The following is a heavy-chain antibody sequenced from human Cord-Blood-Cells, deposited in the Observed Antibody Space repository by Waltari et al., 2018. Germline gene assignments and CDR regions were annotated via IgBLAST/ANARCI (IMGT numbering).Heavy chain of an antibody. CDR2: INAGNGNT. CDR3: ARGGSSSWYYFDY. Sequence: QVQLVQSGAEVKKPGASVKVSCKASGYTFTSYAMHWVRQAPGQRLEWMGWINAGNGNTKYSQKFQGRVTITRDTSASTAYMELSSLRSEDMAVYYCARGGSSSWYYFDYWGQGTLVTVSS. V-gene: IGHV1-3*01. J-gene: IGHJ4*02. CDR1: GYTFTSYA. D-gene: IGHD6-13*01.